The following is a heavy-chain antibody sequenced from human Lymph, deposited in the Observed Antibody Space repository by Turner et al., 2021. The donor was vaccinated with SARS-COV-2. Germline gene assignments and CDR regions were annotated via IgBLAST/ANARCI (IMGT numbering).Heavy chain of an antibody. CDR1: GFTLSNYA. Sequence: QVQLVESGGGVVQPGRSLRLSCVASGFTLSNYAMHWVRQAPGKWREWVAVISYDGSNKYYADSVKGRFTISRDNSKNTLYLQMNSLRAEDTAVYYCASNFWSAYRLDYWGQGTLVTVSS. CDR3: ASNFWSAYRLDY. CDR2: ISYDGSNK. D-gene: IGHD3-3*01. J-gene: IGHJ4*02. V-gene: IGHV3-30-3*01.